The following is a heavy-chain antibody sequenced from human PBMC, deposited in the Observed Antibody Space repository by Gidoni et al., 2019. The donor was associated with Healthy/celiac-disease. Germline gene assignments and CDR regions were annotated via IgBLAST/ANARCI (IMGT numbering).Heavy chain of an antibody. CDR2: IYYSGST. J-gene: IGHJ5*02. Sequence: QVQLQESGPGLVKPSQTLSLTCTVSGGSISSGGYYWSWIRQHPGKGLEWIGYIYYSGSTYYNPSLKSRVTISVDTSKNQFSLKLSSVTAADTAVYYCARGVQARLGNWFDPWGQGTLVTVSS. CDR1: GGSISSGGYY. V-gene: IGHV4-31*03. D-gene: IGHD6-6*01. CDR3: ARGVQARLGNWFDP.